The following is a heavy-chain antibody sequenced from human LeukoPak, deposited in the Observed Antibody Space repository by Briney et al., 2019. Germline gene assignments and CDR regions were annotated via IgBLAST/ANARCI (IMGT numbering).Heavy chain of an antibody. D-gene: IGHD2-2*02. CDR1: GFTFTNFA. V-gene: IGHV3-23*01. Sequence: GGSLRLSCTASGFTFTNFAMSWVRLTPGKGLEWVSLISASGGSTHYADSVNGRFTASRDNSRNTVYLQLKSLRAEDTAIYYCAKDHFNYTITGGRAAAGYWGQGTLVTVSS. CDR2: ISASGGST. CDR3: AKDHFNYTITGGRAAAGY. J-gene: IGHJ4*02.